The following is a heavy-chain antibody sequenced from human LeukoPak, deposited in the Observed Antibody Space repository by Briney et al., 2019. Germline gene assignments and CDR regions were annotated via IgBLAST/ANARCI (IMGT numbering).Heavy chain of an antibody. D-gene: IGHD2-8*01. V-gene: IGHV3-30*19. Sequence: PGGSLRLSCAASGFTFSSYGMHWVRQAPGKGLEWVAVISYDGRQKYYADSVKGRFTISRDNSKNTLFLQMNSLRDEDTAVYYCTRVYLERLTAGYFDHWGQGTLVTVSP. CDR2: ISYDGRQK. CDR1: GFTFSSYG. J-gene: IGHJ4*02. CDR3: TRVYLERLTAGYFDH.